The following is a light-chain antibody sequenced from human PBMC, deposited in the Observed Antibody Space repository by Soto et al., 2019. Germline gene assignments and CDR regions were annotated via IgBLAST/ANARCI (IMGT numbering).Light chain of an antibody. Sequence: QSGLTEPLSVSGATWQRATISCTGSSSNIGAGYDVHWYQQLPGTAPKLLIYGHSNRPSGVPDRFSGSKSGTSASLAITGLQAEDEADYYCQSYDSSLSGYVFGTGTKVPVL. CDR1: SSNIGAGYD. J-gene: IGLJ1*01. CDR2: GHS. CDR3: QSYDSSLSGYV. V-gene: IGLV1-40*01.